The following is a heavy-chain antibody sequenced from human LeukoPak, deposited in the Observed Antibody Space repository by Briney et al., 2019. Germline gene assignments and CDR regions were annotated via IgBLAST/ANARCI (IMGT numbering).Heavy chain of an antibody. Sequence: PRGSLRFSCAASGFTFSSYGMHWVRQAPGKGLEWVAVIWYDGSNKYYADSVKGRFTISGDNSKNTLYLQMNSLRAEDTAVYYCAKHGVVVVPAAMFFDYWGQGTLVTVSS. CDR2: IWYDGSNK. CDR1: GFTFSSYG. V-gene: IGHV3-33*06. J-gene: IGHJ4*02. D-gene: IGHD2-2*01. CDR3: AKHGVVVVPAAMFFDY.